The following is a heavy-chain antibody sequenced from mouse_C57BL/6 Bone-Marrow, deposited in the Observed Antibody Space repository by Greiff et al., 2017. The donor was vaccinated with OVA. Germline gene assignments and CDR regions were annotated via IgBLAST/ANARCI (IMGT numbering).Heavy chain of an antibody. V-gene: IGHV1-59*01. CDR1: PYNITHYV. Sequence: VQLQQPGAELVRPGTSVKLSCKASPYNITHYVMHWVKQRPGQGLEWIGVIDPSDSYTNYNQKFKGKATLTVDTSSSTAYMQLSSLTSEDSAVYYCARPGGDYFDYWGQGTTLTVSS. CDR2: IDPSDSYT. D-gene: IGHD4-1*01. CDR3: ARPGGDYFDY. J-gene: IGHJ2*01.